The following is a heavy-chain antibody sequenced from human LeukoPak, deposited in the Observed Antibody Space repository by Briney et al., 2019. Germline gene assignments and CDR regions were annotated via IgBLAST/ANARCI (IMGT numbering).Heavy chain of an antibody. CDR3: ARTRYSDEAFDY. J-gene: IGHJ4*02. CDR1: GFTFSHYW. V-gene: IGHV3-7*04. CDR2: IKQDASTL. Sequence: GGSLRLSCAASGFTFSHYWMSWVLQAPDKGLEWVANIKQDASTLNYAGSVKGRFTISRDNAKKALYLQMNSLRAEDTALYYCARTRYSDEAFDYWAQGTLVTVSS. D-gene: IGHD1-1*01.